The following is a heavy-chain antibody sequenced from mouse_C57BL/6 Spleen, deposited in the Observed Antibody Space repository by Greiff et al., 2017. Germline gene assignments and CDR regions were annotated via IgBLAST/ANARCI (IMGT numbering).Heavy chain of an antibody. V-gene: IGHV6-6*01. Sequence: EVKLMESGGGLVQPGGSMKLSCAASGFTFSDAWMDWVRQSPEKGLEWVAEIRNKANNHATYYAESVKGRFTISRDDSNSSVYLQMSSLRAEDTGIYYCTREYYGSPFDYWGQGTTLTVSS. CDR3: TREYYGSPFDY. CDR2: IRNKANNHAT. D-gene: IGHD1-1*01. J-gene: IGHJ2*01. CDR1: GFTFSDAW.